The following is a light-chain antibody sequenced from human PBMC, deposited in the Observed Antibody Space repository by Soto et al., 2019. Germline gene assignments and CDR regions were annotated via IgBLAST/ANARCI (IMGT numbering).Light chain of an antibody. CDR1: SSNIENNY. J-gene: IGLJ3*02. CDR3: GTWESSRNWV. CDR2: DNL. V-gene: IGLV1-51*01. Sequence: QSVLTQSPSVSAAPGQTVSISCSGTSSNIENNYVSWYQVLPKTAPKLLIYDNLKRPSGIPDRFSGSKSGTSATLVITGLQTGDEADYYCGTWESSRNWVFGGETKLTVL.